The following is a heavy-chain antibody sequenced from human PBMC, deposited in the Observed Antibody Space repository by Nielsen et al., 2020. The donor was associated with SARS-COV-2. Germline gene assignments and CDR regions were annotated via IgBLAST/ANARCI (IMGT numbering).Heavy chain of an antibody. J-gene: IGHJ5*02. Sequence: ASVKVSCKASGYTFTSYDINWVRQATGQGLEWMGWMNPNSGNTGYAQKFQGRVTMTRNTSISTAYMELSSLRSEDTAVYYCARHLGSSSGWYLNWFDPWGQGTLVTVSS. V-gene: IGHV1-8*01. CDR1: GYTFTSYD. D-gene: IGHD6-19*01. CDR2: MNPNSGNT. CDR3: ARHLGSSSGWYLNWFDP.